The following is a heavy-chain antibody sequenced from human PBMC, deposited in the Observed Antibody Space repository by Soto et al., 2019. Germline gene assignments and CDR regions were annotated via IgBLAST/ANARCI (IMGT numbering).Heavy chain of an antibody. CDR3: ARDPNRGSSWEPFGY. Sequence: GASVKVSCKASGYTFTIYGISGVLQSRVQGLEWMGCISAYNGNTNYAQKLQGRVTMTTDTSTSTAYMELRSPRSDDTAVYYCARDPNRGSSWEPFGYWGQGTLVTVSS. CDR2: ISAYNGNT. V-gene: IGHV1-18*04. D-gene: IGHD6-13*01. J-gene: IGHJ4*02. CDR1: GYTFTIYG.